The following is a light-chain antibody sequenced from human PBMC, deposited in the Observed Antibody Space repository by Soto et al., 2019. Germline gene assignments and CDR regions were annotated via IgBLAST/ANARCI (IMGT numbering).Light chain of an antibody. CDR3: SAYTSASTPLV. V-gene: IGLV2-14*01. J-gene: IGLJ2*01. Sequence: QSALTQPASVSGSPGQSNTISCTGTGSDVGGYNYVSWYQQHPGKAPKVMIYDVSNRPSGVSNRFSGSKSGNTASLTISGLQAEDEADYYCSAYTSASTPLVFGGGTKLTVL. CDR1: GSDVGGYNY. CDR2: DVS.